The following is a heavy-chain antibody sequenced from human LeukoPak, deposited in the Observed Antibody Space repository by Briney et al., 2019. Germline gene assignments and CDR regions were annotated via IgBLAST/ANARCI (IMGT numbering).Heavy chain of an antibody. CDR1: GGSISSGDYY. Sequence: SQTLSLTCTVSGGSISSGDYYWSWIRQPPGKGLEWIGSIYYSGSTYYNPSLKSRVTISVDTSKNQFSLKLSSVTAADTAVYYCARDSPDWYFDLWGRGTLVTVSS. V-gene: IGHV4-39*07. CDR2: IYYSGST. CDR3: ARDSPDWYFDL. J-gene: IGHJ2*01.